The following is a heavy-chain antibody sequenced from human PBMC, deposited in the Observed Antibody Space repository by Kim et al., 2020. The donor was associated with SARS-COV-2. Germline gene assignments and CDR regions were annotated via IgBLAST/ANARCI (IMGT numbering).Heavy chain of an antibody. CDR1: GYTFTGYY. D-gene: IGHD3-22*01. CDR2: INPNSGGT. Sequence: ASVKVSCKASGYTFTGYYMHWVRQAPGQGLEWMGWINPNSGGTNYAQKFQGRVTMTRDTSISTAYMELSRLRSDDTAGYYCASQLRITMIVVVHYAFDIWGQGTMVTVSS. CDR3: ASQLRITMIVVVHYAFDI. J-gene: IGHJ3*02. V-gene: IGHV1-2*02.